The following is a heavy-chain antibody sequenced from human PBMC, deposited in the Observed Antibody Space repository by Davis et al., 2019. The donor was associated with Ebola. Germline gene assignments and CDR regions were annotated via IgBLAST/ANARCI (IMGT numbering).Heavy chain of an antibody. D-gene: IGHD3-3*01. Sequence: GGSLRLSCAVSGFTFSSYWMSWVRQAPGKGLEWVANIKQDGSEKYYVDSVKGRFTISRDNSKSTLYLQMNSLRAEDTAVYYCAKSGLSFGVVKYHYGMDVWGKGTTVTVSS. CDR3: AKSGLSFGVVKYHYGMDV. V-gene: IGHV3-7*03. J-gene: IGHJ6*04. CDR1: GFTFSSYW. CDR2: IKQDGSEK.